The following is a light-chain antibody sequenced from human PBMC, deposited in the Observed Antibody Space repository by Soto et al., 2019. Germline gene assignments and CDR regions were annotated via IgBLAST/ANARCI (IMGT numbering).Light chain of an antibody. CDR3: QHYHRIPWT. CDR1: QSVFSRFNNKNG. V-gene: IGKV4-1*01. J-gene: IGKJ1*01. CDR2: WAS. Sequence: DIVMTQSPESLAVSLGERATINCKSSQSVFSRFNNKNGLAWYQQKSGQPPKLLIYWASARASGAPDRFSGSGSETDVTLTIRSLLAGDVAKYYCQHYHRIPWTFGQVT.